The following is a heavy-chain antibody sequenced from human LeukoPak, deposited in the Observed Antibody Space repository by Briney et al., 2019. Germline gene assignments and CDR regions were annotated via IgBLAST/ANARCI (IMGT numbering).Heavy chain of an antibody. CDR1: GYTFTGYY. J-gene: IGHJ4*02. CDR3: ARGRRRDGYNPDYFDY. CDR2: INPNSGGT. D-gene: IGHD5-24*01. V-gene: IGHV1-2*02. Sequence: GASVKVSCKASGYTFTGYYMHWVRQAPGQGLEWMGWINPNSGGTNYAQKFQGRVTMTRDTSISTAYMELSRLRSDGTAVYYCARGRRRDGYNPDYFDYWGQGTLVTVSS.